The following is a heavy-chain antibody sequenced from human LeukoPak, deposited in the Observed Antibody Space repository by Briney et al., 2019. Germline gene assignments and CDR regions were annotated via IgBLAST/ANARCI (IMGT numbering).Heavy chain of an antibody. Sequence: SETLSLTCGVSGGSISNTNWWTWVRLPPGKGLEWIGEVNLQGSTNYNPSLKSRVAISVDKSENHISLKLTSVTAADTAVYYCARGIPEHGTGAFAIWGQGTMVTVSS. CDR3: ARGIPEHGTGAFAI. J-gene: IGHJ3*02. D-gene: IGHD6-13*01. V-gene: IGHV4-4*02. CDR1: GGSISNTNW. CDR2: VNLQGST.